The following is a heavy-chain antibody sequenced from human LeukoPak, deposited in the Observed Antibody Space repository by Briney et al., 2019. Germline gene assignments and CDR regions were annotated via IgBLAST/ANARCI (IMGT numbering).Heavy chain of an antibody. CDR1: GFTFSSYA. Sequence: PGGSLRLSCAASGFTFSSYAMHWVRQAPGKGLEWVAVISYDGSNEYYADSVKGRFTISRDNSKNTLYLQMNSLRADDTAVYYCARNKASSGWNGGGFDPWGQGTLVTVSS. J-gene: IGHJ5*02. V-gene: IGHV3-30-3*01. CDR3: ARNKASSGWNGGGFDP. D-gene: IGHD6-19*01. CDR2: ISYDGSNE.